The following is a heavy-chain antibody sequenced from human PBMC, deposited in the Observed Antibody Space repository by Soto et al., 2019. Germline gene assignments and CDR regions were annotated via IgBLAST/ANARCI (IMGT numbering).Heavy chain of an antibody. CDR2: INHSGST. Sequence: PSETKCLTCTVSGGSIRSSSYYWGWIRQPPGKGLEWIGEINHSGSTNYNPSLKSRVTISVDTSKNQFSLKLSSVTAADTAVYYCARGRPYYDILTGYSHYFDYWGQGTLVTVSS. J-gene: IGHJ4*02. CDR1: GGSIRSSSYY. D-gene: IGHD3-9*01. V-gene: IGHV4-39*07. CDR3: ARGRPYYDILTGYSHYFDY.